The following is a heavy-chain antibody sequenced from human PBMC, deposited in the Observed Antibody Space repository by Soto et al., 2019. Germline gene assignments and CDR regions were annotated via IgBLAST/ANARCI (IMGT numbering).Heavy chain of an antibody. J-gene: IGHJ3*01. CDR2: IKSKSDGGTT. CDR3: CVFNQRDAFEF. V-gene: IGHV3-15*01. Sequence: EVQLAESGGGLVEPGGSLRLSCAGSGFTVGNPWMSWVRQAPGKGLEWVGRIKSKSDGGTTDYAAPVKGRFTILRDDSENMLYLHMTSLETEDTAVYFCCVFNQRDAFEFWGQGTVVTVPS. CDR1: GFTVGNPW.